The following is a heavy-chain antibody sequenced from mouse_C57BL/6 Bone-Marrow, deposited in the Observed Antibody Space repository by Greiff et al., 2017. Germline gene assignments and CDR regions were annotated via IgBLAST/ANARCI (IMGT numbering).Heavy chain of an antibody. D-gene: IGHD1-1*01. J-gene: IGHJ2*01. V-gene: IGHV1-81*01. Sequence: QVQLKQSGAELARPGASVKLSCKASGYTFTSYGISWVKQRTGQGLEWIGEIYPRSGNTYYNEKFKGKATLTADKSSSTAYMELRSLTSEDSAVYFCARSGGTTVVAVYYFDYWGQGTTLTVSS. CDR3: ARSGGTTVVAVYYFDY. CDR2: IYPRSGNT. CDR1: GYTFTSYG.